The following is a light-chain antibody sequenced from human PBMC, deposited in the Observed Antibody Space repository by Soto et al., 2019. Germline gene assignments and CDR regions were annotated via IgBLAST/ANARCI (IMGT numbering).Light chain of an antibody. J-gene: IGKJ5*01. Sequence: DIQMTHSPSSLSASVGDRVTITCRASQGIRNDLSWYQQKPGEAPKRLVYVASSLDGGVPARFSGRGSGTDFTLTISSLEPEDFAVYYCQQRSNWPITFGQGTRLEI. CDR1: QGIRND. V-gene: IGKV1-17*01. CDR2: VAS. CDR3: QQRSNWPIT.